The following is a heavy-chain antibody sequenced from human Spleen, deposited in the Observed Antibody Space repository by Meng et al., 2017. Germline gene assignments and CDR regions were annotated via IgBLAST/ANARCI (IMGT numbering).Heavy chain of an antibody. CDR2: INPNSGGT. J-gene: IGHJ4*02. Sequence: ASVKVSCKASGYTFTGYYMHWVRQAPGQGLEWMGRINPNSGGTNYAQKFQGRVTMTRDTSISTAYMELSRLRSEDTAVYYCARGNGQWLSPVRYYFDYWGQGTLVTVSS. D-gene: IGHD3-22*01. CDR1: GYTFTGYY. CDR3: ARGNGQWLSPVRYYFDY. V-gene: IGHV1-2*06.